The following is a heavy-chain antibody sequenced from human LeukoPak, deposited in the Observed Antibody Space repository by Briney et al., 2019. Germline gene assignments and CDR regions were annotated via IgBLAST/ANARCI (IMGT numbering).Heavy chain of an antibody. CDR2: ISSSGSTI. CDR3: ARGQGRDYYDSSGYATKSAFDC. D-gene: IGHD3-22*01. V-gene: IGHV3-11*01. J-gene: IGHJ4*02. CDR1: GFTFSDYY. Sequence: PGGSLRLSCAASGFTFSDYYMSWLRQAPGKGLEWVSYISSSGSTIYYADSVKGRFTISRDNAKNSLYLQMNSLRAEDTAVYYCARGQGRDYYDSSGYATKSAFDCWGQGTLVTVSS.